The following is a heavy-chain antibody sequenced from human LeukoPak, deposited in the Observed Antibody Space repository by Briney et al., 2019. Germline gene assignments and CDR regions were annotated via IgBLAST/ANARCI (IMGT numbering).Heavy chain of an antibody. J-gene: IGHJ4*02. CDR2: IYYSGST. CDR1: GGSISSYC. CDR3: ASSRDYDSSGYFVGYYFDY. Sequence: SETLSLTCTVSGGSISSYCWSWIRQPPGKGLDWIGYIYYSGSTNYNPSLKSRVTISVDTSKNQFSLKLSSVTAADTAVYYCASSRDYDSSGYFVGYYFDYWGQGTLVTVSS. V-gene: IGHV4-59*01. D-gene: IGHD3-22*01.